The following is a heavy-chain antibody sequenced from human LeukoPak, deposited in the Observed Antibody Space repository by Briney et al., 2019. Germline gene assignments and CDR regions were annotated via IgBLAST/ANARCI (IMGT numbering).Heavy chain of an antibody. V-gene: IGHV1-2*06. CDR1: GYTFTGYY. CDR2: INPNSGGT. Sequence: ASVKVSCKASGYTFTGYYMHWVRQAPGQGLEWMGRINPNSGGTNYAQKFQGRVTMTRDTSISTAYMELSRLRSDDTAVYYCARDRGIFGVVIAYYYMDVWGKGTTVTVSS. CDR3: ARDRGIFGVVIAYYYMDV. D-gene: IGHD3-3*01. J-gene: IGHJ6*03.